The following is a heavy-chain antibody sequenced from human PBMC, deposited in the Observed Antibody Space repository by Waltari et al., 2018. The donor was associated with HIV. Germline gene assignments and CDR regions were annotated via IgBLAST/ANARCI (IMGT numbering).Heavy chain of an antibody. J-gene: IGHJ4*02. V-gene: IGHV1-2*06. CDR3: ARDPQRKDGYNFDS. Sequence: QVQLVQSGAEVKKPGASVTDSCKTSGSGFNTYDIHWVRQAPGRGLEWMGLFDMKTGVTSYAQAFQGRVTMAGDASISTASLELSSLTSDDTATYYCARDPQRKDGYNFDSWGQGTLVTVSS. CDR2: FDMKTGVT. D-gene: IGHD5-12*01. CDR1: GSGFNTYD.